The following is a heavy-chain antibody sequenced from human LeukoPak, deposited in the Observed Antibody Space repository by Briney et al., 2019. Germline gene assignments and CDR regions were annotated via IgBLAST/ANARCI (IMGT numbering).Heavy chain of an antibody. CDR1: GFTFSNYY. J-gene: IGHJ4*02. D-gene: IGHD2-8*02. CDR2: ISSSGSTI. V-gene: IGHV3-11*01. Sequence: GGSLRLSCAASGFTFSNYYMSWIRQAPGKGLEWVSYISSSGSTIYYADSVKGRFTISRDNSKSTLSLQMNSLRAEDTAIYYCATYRQVLLPFESWGQGTLVTVSS. CDR3: ATYRQVLLPFES.